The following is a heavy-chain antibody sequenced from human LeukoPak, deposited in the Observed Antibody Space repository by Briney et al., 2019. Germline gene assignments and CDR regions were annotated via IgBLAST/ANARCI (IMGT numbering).Heavy chain of an antibody. Sequence: GGSLRLSCAASGFTFSNYDMHWVRHAAGKGLEWVSGIGTAGDTYYPGSVKGRFTISRENAKNYLYLHMNSLSAGDTAVYYCASSPAYSSSWYAIDNWGQGTLVTVSS. CDR2: IGTAGDT. CDR1: GFTFSNYD. CDR3: ASSPAYSSSWYAIDN. V-gene: IGHV3-13*01. D-gene: IGHD6-13*01. J-gene: IGHJ4*02.